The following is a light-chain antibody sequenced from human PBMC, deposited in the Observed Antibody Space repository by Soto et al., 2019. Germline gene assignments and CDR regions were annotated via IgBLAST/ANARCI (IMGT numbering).Light chain of an antibody. V-gene: IGKV1-5*01. CDR3: QQYNSYSRMYT. Sequence: DIQMTQSPSTLSASVGDRVTITCRASQSISSWLAWYQQKPGKAPKLLIYDASSLESGVPSRFSGSGSGTEVTLTISSLQPDDFATYYCQQYNSYSRMYTFGQGTKLEIK. J-gene: IGKJ2*01. CDR2: DAS. CDR1: QSISSW.